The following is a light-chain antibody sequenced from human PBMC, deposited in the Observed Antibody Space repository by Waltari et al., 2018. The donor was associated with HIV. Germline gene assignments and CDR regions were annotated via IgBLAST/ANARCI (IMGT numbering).Light chain of an antibody. CDR2: VNN. CDR1: SSNIGAGYD. Sequence: QSVLTQPPSVSGAPGQRVTFSCTGSSSNIGAGYDVHWYQQLPGTAPKLLIYVNNKRPSGVPDRFSGSKAGTSASLAITGLQAEDEADYYCQSYDSSLSGSWVFGGGTKLTVL. CDR3: QSYDSSLSGSWV. V-gene: IGLV1-40*01. J-gene: IGLJ3*02.